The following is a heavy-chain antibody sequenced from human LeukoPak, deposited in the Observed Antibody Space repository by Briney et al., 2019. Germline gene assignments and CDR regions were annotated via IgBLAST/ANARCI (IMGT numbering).Heavy chain of an antibody. J-gene: IGHJ6*02. V-gene: IGHV4-59*01. CDR2: IYYSGST. CDR1: GGSISSYY. Sequence: SETLSLTCTVSGGSISSYYWNWIRQPPGKGLEWIGYIYYSGSTDYNPSLESRVTISIDTSKNHFSLNLTAVTAADTAIYYCARTGSGRDYYGMDVWGQGTSVTVSS. D-gene: IGHD5-12*01. CDR3: ARTGSGRDYYGMDV.